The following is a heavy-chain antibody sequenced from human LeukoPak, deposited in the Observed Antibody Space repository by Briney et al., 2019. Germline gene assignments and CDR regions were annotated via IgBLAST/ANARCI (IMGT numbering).Heavy chain of an antibody. J-gene: IGHJ4*02. Sequence: SETLSLTCTVSGGSISSGSHYWSWIRQPAGKGLEWIGRIYISGSTNYNPSLKSRVTISVDTSKNQFSLKLSSVTAADTAVYYCASFRYCSGGSCYSVFDYWGQGTLVTVSS. D-gene: IGHD2-15*01. CDR2: IYISGST. V-gene: IGHV4-61*02. CDR3: ASFRYCSGGSCYSVFDY. CDR1: GGSISSGSHY.